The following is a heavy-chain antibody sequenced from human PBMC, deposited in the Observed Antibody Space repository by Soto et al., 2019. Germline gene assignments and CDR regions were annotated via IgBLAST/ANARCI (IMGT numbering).Heavy chain of an antibody. CDR2: INHSGST. Sequence: QVQLQQWGAGLLKPSETLSLTCAVYGGSFSGYYWSWIRQPPGKGLEWIGEINHSGSTNYNPSLKSRVXXSXDXXKNQFSLKLSSVTAADTAVYYCASRYSSGWKATDYWGQGTLVTVSS. CDR1: GGSFSGYY. V-gene: IGHV4-34*01. CDR3: ASRYSSGWKATDY. J-gene: IGHJ4*02. D-gene: IGHD6-19*01.